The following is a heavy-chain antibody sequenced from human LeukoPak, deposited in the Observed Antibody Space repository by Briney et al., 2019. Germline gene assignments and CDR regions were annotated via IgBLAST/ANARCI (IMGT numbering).Heavy chain of an antibody. CDR2: MNPNSGNT. CDR1: GYTFTGYY. V-gene: IGHV1-8*02. Sequence: ASVKVSCKASGYTFTGYYMHWVRQAPGQGLEWMGWMNPNSGNTGCAQKFQGRVTMTRNTSISTAFMDLSSLRSEDTAVYYCARGLRYCSGGSCYFSPPYYYYMDVWGKGTTVTISS. D-gene: IGHD2-15*01. J-gene: IGHJ6*03. CDR3: ARGLRYCSGGSCYFSPPYYYYMDV.